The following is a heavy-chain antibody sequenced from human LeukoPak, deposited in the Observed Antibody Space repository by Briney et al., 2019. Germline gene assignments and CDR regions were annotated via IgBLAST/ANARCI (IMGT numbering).Heavy chain of an antibody. V-gene: IGHV1-69*02. CDR3: ARESIAVAGSFDY. D-gene: IGHD6-19*01. J-gene: IGHJ4*02. CDR2: IIPILGIA. Sequence: SVKVSCKASGGTFSSYTISWVRQAPGQGLEWMERIIPILGIANYAQKFQGRVTITADKSTSTAYMELSSLRSEDTAVYYCARESIAVAGSFDYWGQGTLVTVSS. CDR1: GGTFSSYT.